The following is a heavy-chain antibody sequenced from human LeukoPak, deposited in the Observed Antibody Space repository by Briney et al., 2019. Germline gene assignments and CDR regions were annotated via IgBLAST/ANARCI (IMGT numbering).Heavy chain of an antibody. CDR3: ARGVYCSSTSCPAVEP. J-gene: IGHJ2*01. CDR1: GYTFTSYG. D-gene: IGHD2-2*01. CDR2: ISAYNGNT. Sequence: ASVTVSCKASGYTFTSYGISWVRQAPGQGLEWMGWISAYNGNTNYAQKLQGRVTMTTDTSTSTAYMELRSLRSDDTAVYYCARGVYCSSTSCPAVEPWGRGTLVTVSS. V-gene: IGHV1-18*01.